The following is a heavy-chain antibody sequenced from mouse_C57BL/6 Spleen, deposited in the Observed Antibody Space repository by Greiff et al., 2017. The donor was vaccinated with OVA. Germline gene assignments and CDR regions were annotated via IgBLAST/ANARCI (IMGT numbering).Heavy chain of an antibody. D-gene: IGHD1-1*01. J-gene: IGHJ4*01. CDR1: GFTFTDYY. Sequence: EVQLMESGGGLVQPGGSLSLSCAASGFTFTDYYMSWVRQPPGKALEWLGFIRNKANGYTTEYSASVKGRFTISRDNSQSILYLQMNALRAEDSATYYCARYYYGSSDAMDYWGQGTSVTVSS. CDR3: ARYYYGSSDAMDY. CDR2: IRNKANGYTT. V-gene: IGHV7-3*01.